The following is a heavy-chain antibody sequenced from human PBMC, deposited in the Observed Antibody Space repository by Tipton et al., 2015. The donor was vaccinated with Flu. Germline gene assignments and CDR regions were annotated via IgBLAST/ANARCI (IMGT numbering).Heavy chain of an antibody. CDR3: ARGYYFVDV. V-gene: IGHV4-59*04. Sequence: GLVKPSETLSLTCSVSGGSINGYYWSWIRQPPGKGLEWIGDMSYSENTYYNPSLKSRVVISVDTSKSQFSLKLRSVTAADTAVYYCARGYYFVDVWGRGTTVTVSS. J-gene: IGHJ6*03. CDR1: GGSINGYY. CDR2: MSYSENT.